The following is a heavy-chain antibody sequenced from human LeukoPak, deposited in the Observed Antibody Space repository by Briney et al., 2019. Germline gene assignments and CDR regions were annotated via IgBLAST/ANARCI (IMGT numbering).Heavy chain of an antibody. D-gene: IGHD6-6*01. Sequence: PGGSLRLSCAASGFTFSSYAMSWVRQAPGKGLEWVSAISDSGGSTYYADSVKGRFTISRDNSKNTLYLQMNSLRAEDTAVYYCAKDHIAARPGLGRTVLSQPVGYWGQGTLVTVSS. CDR1: GFTFSSYA. CDR3: AKDHIAARPGLGRTVLSQPVGY. V-gene: IGHV3-23*01. J-gene: IGHJ4*02. CDR2: ISDSGGST.